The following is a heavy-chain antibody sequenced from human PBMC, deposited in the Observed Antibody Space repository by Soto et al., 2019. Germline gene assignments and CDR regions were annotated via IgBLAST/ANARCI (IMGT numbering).Heavy chain of an antibody. V-gene: IGHV4-39*01. CDR1: GGSVTNASYY. J-gene: IGHJ4*02. CDR3: VSHRTTLPTQACFDD. D-gene: IGHD4-17*01. CDR2: VYYRGRS. Sequence: SPALSLTCTVSGGSVTNASYYWVWIRQTPGKGLEWLGTVYYRGRSYSQSPVKSRVTRSADTSKNRLSLSLNYVTASDTAVQFCVSHRTTLPTQACFDDWGPGARVTVSS.